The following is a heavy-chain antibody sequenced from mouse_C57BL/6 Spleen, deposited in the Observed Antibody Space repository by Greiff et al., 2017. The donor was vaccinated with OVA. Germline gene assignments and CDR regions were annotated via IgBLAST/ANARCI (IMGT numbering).Heavy chain of an antibody. CDR3: TREGNGNNVWAMDY. CDR1: GFTFSSYA. V-gene: IGHV5-9-1*02. CDR2: ISSGGDYI. D-gene: IGHD4-1*01. Sequence: EVQVVESGEGLVKPGGSLKLSCAASGFTFSSYAMSWVRQTPEKRLEWVAYISSGGDYIYYADTVKGRFTISRDNARNTLYLQMSSLKSEDTAMYYCTREGNGNNVWAMDYWGQGTSVTVSS. J-gene: IGHJ4*01.